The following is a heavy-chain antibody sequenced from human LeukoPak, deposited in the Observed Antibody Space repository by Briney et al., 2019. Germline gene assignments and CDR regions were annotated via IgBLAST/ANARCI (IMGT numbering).Heavy chain of an antibody. D-gene: IGHD2-2*01. J-gene: IGHJ4*02. CDR1: GFTFSTYA. CDR2: ISGGGSTI. CDR3: AKGVIVVVPAARGFEY. Sequence: GGSLRLSCAASGFTFSTYAMSWVRQAPGRGLEWVSVISGGGSTIYYADSVKGRFTISRDNSKNTLYLQMNGLRAEDTAVYYCAKGVIVVVPAARGFEYWGQGIRVTVSS. V-gene: IGHV3-23*01.